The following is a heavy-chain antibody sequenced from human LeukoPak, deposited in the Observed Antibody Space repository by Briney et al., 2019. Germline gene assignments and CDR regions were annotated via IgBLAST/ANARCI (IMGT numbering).Heavy chain of an antibody. J-gene: IGHJ4*02. V-gene: IGHV3-30*03. CDR1: GFTFSSYG. CDR2: ISYDGSNK. CDR3: ATDSTNSGSNPPAY. D-gene: IGHD1-26*01. Sequence: GRSLRLSCAASGFTFSSYGMHWVRQAPGKGLEWVAVISYDGSNKYYADSVKGRFTISGDNSLNTLYLQMHSLRTEDTAVYYCATDSTNSGSNPPAYWGQGTLVTVSS.